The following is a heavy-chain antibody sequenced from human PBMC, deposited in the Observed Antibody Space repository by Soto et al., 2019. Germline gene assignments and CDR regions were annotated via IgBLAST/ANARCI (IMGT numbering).Heavy chain of an antibody. V-gene: IGHV1-2*04. Sequence: ASVKVSCKASGYTFTGYYMHWVRQAPGQGLEWMGWINPNSGGTNYAQKFQGWVTMTRDTSISTAYMELSRLRSDDTAVYYCARTRYSSGWYPYYYGMDVWGQGTTVTVSS. J-gene: IGHJ6*02. D-gene: IGHD6-19*01. CDR1: GYTFTGYY. CDR3: ARTRYSSGWYPYYYGMDV. CDR2: INPNSGGT.